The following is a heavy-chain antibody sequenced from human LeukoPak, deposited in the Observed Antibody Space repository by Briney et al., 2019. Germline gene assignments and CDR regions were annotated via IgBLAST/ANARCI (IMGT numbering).Heavy chain of an antibody. CDR1: GFTFSRSW. Sequence: PGGSLRLSCAASGFTFSRSWMSWIRQPPGKGLEWIAYISDIGSINYNPSLKSRVTISLDTSKNQLSLKLRSVTAADTAVYYCAGHHPRNTVDFWGQGTLVTVSS. CDR2: ISDIGSI. V-gene: IGHV4-59*08. D-gene: IGHD2/OR15-2a*01. CDR3: AGHHPRNTVDF. J-gene: IGHJ4*02.